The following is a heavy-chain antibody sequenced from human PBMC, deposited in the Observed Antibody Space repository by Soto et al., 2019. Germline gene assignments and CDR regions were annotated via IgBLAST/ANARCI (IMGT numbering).Heavy chain of an antibody. J-gene: IGHJ4*02. Sequence: PSETLSLTCTVSGGSISSSSYYWGWIRQPPGKGLEWIGSIYYSGSTYYNPSLKSRVTISVDTSKNQFSLKLSSVTAADTAVYYCARRRGEYCGGDCYPFFVYWGQGTLVTVSS. CDR1: GGSISSSSYY. V-gene: IGHV4-39*01. CDR2: IYYSGST. D-gene: IGHD2-21*02. CDR3: ARRRGEYCGGDCYPFFVY.